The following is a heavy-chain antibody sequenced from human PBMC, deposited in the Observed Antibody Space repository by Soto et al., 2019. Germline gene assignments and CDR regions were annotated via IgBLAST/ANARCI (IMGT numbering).Heavy chain of an antibody. CDR1: GFTFSRYG. V-gene: IGHV3-30*18. Sequence: QVQLVEAGGGVVQPGRSLRLSCAASGFTFSRYGMHWVRQAPGKGLEWVAVISYDGSYKYYADSMKGRVPISRDNTKNKMYVQKKSLRGADTAVLYCAKEECVVATTPDFVYWGQGTLVTVSS. D-gene: IGHD5-12*01. J-gene: IGHJ4*02. CDR2: ISYDGSYK. CDR3: AKEECVVATTPDFVY.